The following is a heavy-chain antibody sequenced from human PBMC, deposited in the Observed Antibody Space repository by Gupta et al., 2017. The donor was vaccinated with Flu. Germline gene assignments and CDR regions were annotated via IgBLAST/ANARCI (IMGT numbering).Heavy chain of an antibody. Sequence: QLHLQESGPRLVKSSETLSLTCTVSGGSIGSSRYYWAWVRQPPGKGLEWIGSIFYTGSTYYNTSPKTRLSISMDTPENQFTLTLTSVTASDTAVYYCATYYCPLNACFHRGPLHHWGQGSLVTVSS. CDR1: GGSIGSSRYY. CDR2: IFYTGST. J-gene: IGHJ1*01. D-gene: IGHD3-10*01. V-gene: IGHV4-39*01. CDR3: ATYYCPLNACFHRGPLHH.